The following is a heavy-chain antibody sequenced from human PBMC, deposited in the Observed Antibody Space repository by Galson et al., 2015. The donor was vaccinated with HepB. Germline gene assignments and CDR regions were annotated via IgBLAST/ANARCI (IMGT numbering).Heavy chain of an antibody. CDR1: GFTFSSYA. Sequence: SLRLSCAASGFTFSSYAMHWVRQAPGKGLEWVAVISYDGSNKYYADSVKGRFTISRDNSKNMLYLQMNSLRAEDTAVYYCARAGGDYVSYYGMDVWGQGTTVTVSS. CDR2: ISYDGSNK. D-gene: IGHD4-17*01. J-gene: IGHJ6*02. CDR3: ARAGGDYVSYYGMDV. V-gene: IGHV3-30*04.